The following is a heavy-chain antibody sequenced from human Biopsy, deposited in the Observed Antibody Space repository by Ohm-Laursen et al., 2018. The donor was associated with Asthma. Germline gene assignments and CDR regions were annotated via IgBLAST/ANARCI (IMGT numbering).Heavy chain of an antibody. D-gene: IGHD6-13*01. CDR2: IYYSGTT. CDR3: VRGSSSWHHGPFHYYYGLDV. CDR1: GGYMRSDNYY. J-gene: IGHJ6*02. V-gene: IGHV4-39*01. Sequence: SETLSLTCGLSSGSGGYMRSDNYYWGWIRQPPGKGLEWIGSIYYSGTTYYNPSLESRVTVSADTSKNQFSLKLTSVTAADTAVYYCVRGSSSWHHGPFHYYYGLDVWGQGTTATVSS.